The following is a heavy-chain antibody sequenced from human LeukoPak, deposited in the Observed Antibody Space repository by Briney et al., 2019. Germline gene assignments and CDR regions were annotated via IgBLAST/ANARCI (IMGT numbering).Heavy chain of an antibody. CDR2: ISSSSSYI. V-gene: IGHV3-21*01. D-gene: IGHD5-24*01. CDR1: GFTFSSYS. Sequence: PGGSLRLSCAASGFTFSSYSMNWVRQAPGKGLEWVSSISSSSSYIYYADSVKGRFTISRENAKNSMYLQMNSLRAEDTAVYYCARDRDYYYGMDVWGQGTTVTVSS. J-gene: IGHJ6*02. CDR3: ARDRDYYYGMDV.